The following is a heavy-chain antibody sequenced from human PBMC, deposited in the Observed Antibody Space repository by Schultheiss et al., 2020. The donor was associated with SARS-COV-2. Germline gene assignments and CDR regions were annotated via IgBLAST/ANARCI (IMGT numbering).Heavy chain of an antibody. CDR2: IKQDGSEK. V-gene: IGHV3-7*03. CDR3: AKDGEQQLVRSCWFDP. Sequence: GGSLRLSCAASGFTFSSYWMSWVRQAPGKGLEWVANIKQDGSEKYYVDSVKGRFTISRDNAKNSLYLQMNSLRAEDTAVYYCAKDGEQQLVRSCWFDPWGQGTLVTVSS. D-gene: IGHD6-13*01. J-gene: IGHJ5*02. CDR1: GFTFSSYW.